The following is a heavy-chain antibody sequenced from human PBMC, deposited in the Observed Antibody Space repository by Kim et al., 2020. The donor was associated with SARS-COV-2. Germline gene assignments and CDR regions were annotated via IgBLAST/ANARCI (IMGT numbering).Heavy chain of an antibody. D-gene: IGHD3-10*01. CDR3: ARGKSSTLWFGELFRTPFDY. V-gene: IGHV4-34*01. Sequence: RVTISVDTSKNQFSLKLSSVTAADTAVYYCARGKSSTLWFGELFRTPFDYWGQGTLVTVSS. J-gene: IGHJ4*02.